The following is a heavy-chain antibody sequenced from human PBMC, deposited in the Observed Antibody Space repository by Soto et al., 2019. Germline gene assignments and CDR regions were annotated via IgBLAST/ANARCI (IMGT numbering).Heavy chain of an antibody. D-gene: IGHD1-26*01. CDR1: GLNVRNNY. J-gene: IGHJ4*02. Sequence: EVQLVDSGGGLIQPGGSLRLSCEASGLNVRNNYMHWVRQAPGKGLEWVAVIYSTSATYYADSVKGRFTISSDDSDKTLFLQMNYLRLEDTAMYFCARGIVGATDFDNWGQGTLVTVSP. CDR3: ARGIVGATDFDN. CDR2: IYSTSAT. V-gene: IGHV3-53*01.